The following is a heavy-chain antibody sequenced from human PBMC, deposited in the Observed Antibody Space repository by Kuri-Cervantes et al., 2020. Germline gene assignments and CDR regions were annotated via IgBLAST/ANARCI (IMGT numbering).Heavy chain of an antibody. Sequence: SVKVSCKASGGTFSSYTISWVRQAPGQGLEWMGRIIPILGIANYAQKFQGRVTITADKSTSTAYMELSSLRSEDTAVYYCARAGGIVVVMFAFDIWGQGTMVTVSS. CDR3: ARAGGIVVVMFAFDI. V-gene: IGHV1-69*02. D-gene: IGHD3-22*01. CDR1: GGTFSSYT. J-gene: IGHJ3*02. CDR2: IIPILGIA.